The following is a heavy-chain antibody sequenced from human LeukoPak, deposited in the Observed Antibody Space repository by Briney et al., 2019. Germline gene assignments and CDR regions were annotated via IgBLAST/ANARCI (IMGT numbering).Heavy chain of an antibody. CDR1: GFTFSSYE. CDR2: ISSSGTTI. V-gene: IGHV3-48*03. Sequence: PGGSLRLSCAASGFTFSSYEMNWVRQAPGKGLEWVSYISSSGTTIYYADSVKGRFTISRDNAKNSLYLQMNSLRAEDTAVYYCARDQTYSSGWSRRGGYMDVWGKGTTVTVSS. CDR3: ARDQTYSSGWSRRGGYMDV. D-gene: IGHD6-19*01. J-gene: IGHJ6*03.